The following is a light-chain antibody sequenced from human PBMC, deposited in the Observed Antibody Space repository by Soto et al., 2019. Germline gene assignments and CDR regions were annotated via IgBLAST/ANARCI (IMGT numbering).Light chain of an antibody. CDR2: GAS. CDR3: QQYKNWPLT. V-gene: IGKV3-15*01. CDR1: QSVSSN. Sequence: EIVMTQSPATLSVSPGGRSTLSFSASQSVSSNLAWYQQKPGQAPRLLIYGASTRATGFPARFSGSGSGTEFTLTISGLQSEDFAVYYCQQYKNWPLTFGGGTKVDI. J-gene: IGKJ4*01.